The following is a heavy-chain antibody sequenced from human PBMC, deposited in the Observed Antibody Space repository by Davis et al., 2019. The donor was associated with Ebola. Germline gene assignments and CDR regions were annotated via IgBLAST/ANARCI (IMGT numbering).Heavy chain of an antibody. D-gene: IGHD7-27*01. Sequence: HSQTLSLTCAISGDTVSGNSGAWNWIRQSPSRGLEWLGRTYYNSKWYKDYPVSLRSRITFNPDTSKNQVSLQLDSVTPEDTAIYYCARVNWGAGKAFDIWGQGSMVTVSS. V-gene: IGHV6-1*01. CDR1: GDTVSGNSGA. CDR3: ARVNWGAGKAFDI. CDR2: TYYNSKWYK. J-gene: IGHJ3*02.